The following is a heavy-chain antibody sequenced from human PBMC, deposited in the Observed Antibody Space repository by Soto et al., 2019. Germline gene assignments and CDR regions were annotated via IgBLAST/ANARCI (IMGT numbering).Heavy chain of an antibody. J-gene: IGHJ6*02. CDR3: ARGGAIPVAGRSYYYYYGMDV. CDR2: IIPIFGTA. Sequence: GASVKVSCKASGGTFSSYAISWVRQAPGQGLEWMGGIIPIFGTANYAQKLQGRMTITADKSTSTAYMKLSSLRSEDTAVDYCARGGAIPVAGRSYYYYYGMDVWGQGTTVTVSS. CDR1: GGTFSSYA. D-gene: IGHD6-19*01. V-gene: IGHV1-69*06.